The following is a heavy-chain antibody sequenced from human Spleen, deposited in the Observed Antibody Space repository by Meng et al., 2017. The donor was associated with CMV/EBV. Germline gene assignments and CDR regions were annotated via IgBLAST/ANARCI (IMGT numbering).Heavy chain of an antibody. V-gene: IGHV3-13*01. D-gene: IGHD3-10*01. CDR1: GFTFVNYD. Sequence: SAASGFTFVNYDMHWVRQPTGKGLEWVSGIGSAGDTYYPDSVKGRFTISRENTRNSLHLQLNSLRVGDTAVYYCARGGPRGSGSYLYWGQGTLVTVSS. CDR3: ARGGPRGSGSYLY. CDR2: IGSAGDT. J-gene: IGHJ4*02.